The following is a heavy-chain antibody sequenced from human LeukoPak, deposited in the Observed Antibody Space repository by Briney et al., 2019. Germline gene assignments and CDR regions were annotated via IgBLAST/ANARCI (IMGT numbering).Heavy chain of an antibody. D-gene: IGHD5-12*01. J-gene: IGHJ6*03. V-gene: IGHV1-2*02. CDR3: ARDPGDSGYNYYYYMDV. Sequence: ASVKVSCKASGYTFSGNYMHWVRQAPGQGLEWMGWINPNSGGTNYAQKFQGRVTMTRDTSISTAYMELSRLRSDDTAVYYCARDPGDSGYNYYYYMDVWGKGTTVTISS. CDR2: INPNSGGT. CDR1: GYTFSGNY.